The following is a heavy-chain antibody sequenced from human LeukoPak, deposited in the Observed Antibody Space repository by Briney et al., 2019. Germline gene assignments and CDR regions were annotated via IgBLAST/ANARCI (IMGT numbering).Heavy chain of an antibody. CDR2: INPSGGGT. J-gene: IGHJ6*02. D-gene: IGHD6-19*01. Sequence: ASVKVSCKASGYTFTSYYMHWIRQAPGQGLEWMGIINPSGGGTSYAQKFQGRVTMTGDTSTSTVYMELSSLTSDDTAVYYCARDGEPAVPGGAYFYGMDVWGQGTTVTVSS. CDR3: ARDGEPAVPGGAYFYGMDV. V-gene: IGHV1-46*01. CDR1: GYTFTSYY.